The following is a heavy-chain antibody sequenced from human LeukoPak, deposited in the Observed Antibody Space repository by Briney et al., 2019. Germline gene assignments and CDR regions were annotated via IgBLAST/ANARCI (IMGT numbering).Heavy chain of an antibody. CDR2: IYYSGST. J-gene: IGHJ4*02. CDR1: GGSISSGTYY. D-gene: IGHD1-26*01. V-gene: IGHV4-31*03. CDR3: ARDRSPSGHSTGNFDY. Sequence: SETLSLTCTVSGGSISSGTYYWTWIRQHPGKGLEWIGYIYYSGSTYYNPPLKSRVTISIDTSKNQFSLKLSSVTAADTAVYYCARDRSPSGHSTGNFDYWGQGTLVTVSS.